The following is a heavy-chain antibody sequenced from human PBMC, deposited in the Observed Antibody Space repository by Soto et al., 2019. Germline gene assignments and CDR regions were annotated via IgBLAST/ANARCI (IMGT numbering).Heavy chain of an antibody. CDR2: ISGSGGST. V-gene: IGHV3-23*01. D-gene: IGHD3-22*01. J-gene: IGHJ3*02. CDR1: GFTFSSYA. CDR3: AKDQEAAPPSPYDSTGTTDFDT. Sequence: GGPLRLSCAASGFTFSSYAMSWVRQAPGKGLEWVSAISGSGGSTYYADSVKGRFTISRDNSKNTLYLQMNSLRAEDTAVYYCAKDQEAAPPSPYDSTGTTDFDTCAQGTVVTVSS.